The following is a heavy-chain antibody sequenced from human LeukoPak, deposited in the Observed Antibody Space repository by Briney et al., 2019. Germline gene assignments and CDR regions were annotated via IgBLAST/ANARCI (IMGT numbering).Heavy chain of an antibody. CDR2: IHHSGST. D-gene: IGHD2-15*01. V-gene: IGHV4-4*02. CDR1: GGSISSSSYW. Sequence: SETLSLTCTVSGGSISSSSYWWSWVRQPPGKGLEWIGEIHHSGSTKYNPSLKSRVTISVDKSKNQFSLKLSSVTAADTAVYYCAPSPCSGDSCYRFDFWGQGTQVTVSS. CDR3: APSPCSGDSCYRFDF. J-gene: IGHJ4*02.